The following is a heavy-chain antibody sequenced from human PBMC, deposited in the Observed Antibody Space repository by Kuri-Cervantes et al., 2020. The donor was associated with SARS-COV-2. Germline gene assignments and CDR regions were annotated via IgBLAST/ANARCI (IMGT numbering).Heavy chain of an antibody. J-gene: IGHJ5*02. Sequence: SETLSLTCTVSGGPISGGGYSWDWIRQPPGKGLEYIGYVYHSGSTYYNPSLKNRVTISIDRSRNQFSLKLSSVTAADTAVYYCARGSSSLYNYFDPWGQGILVTVPS. D-gene: IGHD3-10*01. CDR1: GGPISGGGYS. V-gene: IGHV4-30-2*01. CDR3: ARGSSSLYNYFDP. CDR2: VYHSGST.